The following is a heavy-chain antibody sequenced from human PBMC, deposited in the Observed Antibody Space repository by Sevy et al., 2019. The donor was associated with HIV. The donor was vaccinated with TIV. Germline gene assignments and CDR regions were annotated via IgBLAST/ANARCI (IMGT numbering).Heavy chain of an antibody. CDR2: ISTGSDHV. J-gene: IGHJ4*02. V-gene: IGHV3-21*05. CDR1: GFTFPAYS. CDR3: VRRGVDAFNVYFDL. D-gene: IGHD3-10*01. Sequence: GGSLRLSCIASGFTFPAYSMNWVRQAPGKGLEWLSYISTGSDHVYYADSAKGRFTISRDDAQNSVFLVMKSLRDQDTALYYCVRRGVDAFNVYFDLWGLGTLVTVSS.